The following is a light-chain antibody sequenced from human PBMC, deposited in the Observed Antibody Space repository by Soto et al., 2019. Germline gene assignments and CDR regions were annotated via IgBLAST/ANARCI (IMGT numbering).Light chain of an antibody. J-gene: IGKJ3*01. V-gene: IGKV3-20*01. CDR2: GAS. CDR1: QSVSSN. CDR3: QQYGSSPFT. Sequence: EIVMTQSPATLSVSPGERATLSCRASQSVSSNLAWYQQKPGQAPRLIIHGASRRATDIPDRFSGSGSGADFTLTINTLEPEDFAADYCQQYGSSPFTFGPGTKVDIK.